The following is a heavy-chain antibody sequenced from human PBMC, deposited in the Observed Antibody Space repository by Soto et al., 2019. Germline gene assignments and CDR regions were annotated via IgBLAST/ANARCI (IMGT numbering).Heavy chain of an antibody. V-gene: IGHV3-30-3*01. CDR1: GFTFSRYS. J-gene: IGHJ6*03. D-gene: IGHD6-13*01. CDR3: AKDARKQQLTRYYYYYMDV. Sequence: HPGVSLRLSCAASGFTFSRYSMHWVRQAPGKGLEWVAVISHDGSTYYADSVKGRFTISRDNSKNTLYLQMNSLRAEDTAVYYCAKDARKQQLTRYYYYYMDVWGKGTTVTVSS. CDR2: ISHDGST.